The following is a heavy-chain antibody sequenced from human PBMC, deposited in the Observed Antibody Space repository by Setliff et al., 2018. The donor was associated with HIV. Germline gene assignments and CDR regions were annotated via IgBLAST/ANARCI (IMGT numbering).Heavy chain of an antibody. V-gene: IGHV4-38-2*01. D-gene: IGHD3-22*01. CDR2: IYTSGSI. CDR3: ARSRTSSGYYGVTGYGMDV. CDR1: GYSISSGYY. Sequence: SETLSLTCAVSGYSISSGYYWGWIRPPAGKGLEWIGRIYTSGSINYNPSLKSRVTISVATSKNQFYLKLNSVTTADTSVYYCARSRTSSGYYGVTGYGMDVWGQGTTVTVSS. J-gene: IGHJ6*02.